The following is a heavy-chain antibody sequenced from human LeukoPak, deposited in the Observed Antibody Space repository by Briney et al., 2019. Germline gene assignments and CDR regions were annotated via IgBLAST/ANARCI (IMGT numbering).Heavy chain of an antibody. D-gene: IGHD3-16*01. CDR3: ARVAYPYVFDF. J-gene: IGHJ4*02. CDR2: ISPSSTYT. V-gene: IGHV3-21*01. CDR1: GFSFSLYG. Sequence: GGSLRLSCAASGFSFSLYGMNWVRQAPGKGLEWVASISPSSTYTFYGDAVKGRFTISRDDTTNSVHLQMNSLGPEDTAVYYCARVAYPYVFDFWGQGTLLTVSS.